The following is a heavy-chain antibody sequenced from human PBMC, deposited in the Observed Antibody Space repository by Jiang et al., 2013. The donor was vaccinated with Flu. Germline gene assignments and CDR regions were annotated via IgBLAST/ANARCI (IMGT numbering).Heavy chain of an antibody. Sequence: TCTVSGGSIGTSNNYWGWIRQPPGKGLEWIGSIYYSGHTYYNPSLKSRVTISVDTSRNQFSLKLSSVTAADTAVYYCFYGSGSFYSEDYWGQGTLVTVSS. CDR3: FYGSGSFYSEDY. CDR1: GGSIGTSNNY. CDR2: IYYSGHT. V-gene: IGHV4-39*01. J-gene: IGHJ4*02. D-gene: IGHD3-10*01.